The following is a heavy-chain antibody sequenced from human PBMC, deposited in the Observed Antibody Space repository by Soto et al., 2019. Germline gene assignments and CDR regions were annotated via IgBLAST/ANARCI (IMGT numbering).Heavy chain of an antibody. D-gene: IGHD3-16*01. CDR2: IKSRALGETT. CDR3: ATSAAASGGVFDH. J-gene: IGHJ4*02. V-gene: IGHV3-15*02. Sequence: VQLVESGGASVETGGSLRLTCAASGFTFSNAWMTWVCQAPGKGLEWVGRIKSRALGETTDYAAPVKGRFTISRDYSVNALSLQLNSLTTEETAVYYCATSAAASGGVFDHWGQGTLVTVSS. CDR1: GFTFSNAW.